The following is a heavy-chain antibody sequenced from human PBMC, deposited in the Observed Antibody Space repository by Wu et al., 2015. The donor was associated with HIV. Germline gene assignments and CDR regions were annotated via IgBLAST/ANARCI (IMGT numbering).Heavy chain of an antibody. Sequence: QVQLVQSGAEVKKPGASVKVSCQASGYTFTSNDINWVRQATGQGLEWMGWMNPNSGNTGYAQKFQGRVTITRNTSISTAYMELSSLRSEDTAVYYCAKSRATMVRGVIYNWFDSWGQGTLVTVSS. V-gene: IGHV1-8*03. J-gene: IGHJ5*01. CDR2: MNPNSGNT. CDR1: GYTFTSND. CDR3: AKSRATMVRGVIYNWFDS. D-gene: IGHD3-10*01.